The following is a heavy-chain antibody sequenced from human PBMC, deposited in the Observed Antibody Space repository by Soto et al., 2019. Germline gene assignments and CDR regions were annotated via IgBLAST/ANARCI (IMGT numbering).Heavy chain of an antibody. D-gene: IGHD2-15*01. J-gene: IGHJ4*02. CDR2: SSGSGANT. CDR3: AKDTGRGGGSVFDY. V-gene: IGHV3-23*01. Sequence: EVKLLESGGGLVQPGGSLRLSCAPSGFTFSNYAMSWVRQARGKGLEWVSASSGSGANTYYTDSVKGRFTISRDNFKNTLYLQMSGLRAEDTAVYYCAKDTGRGGGSVFDYWGQGTLVTVSS. CDR1: GFTFSNYA.